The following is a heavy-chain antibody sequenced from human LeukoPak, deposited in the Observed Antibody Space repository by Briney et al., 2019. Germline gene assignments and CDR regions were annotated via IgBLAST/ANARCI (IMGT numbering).Heavy chain of an antibody. D-gene: IGHD2-2*01. J-gene: IGHJ4*02. CDR3: AKDRRLCQGGHFDY. CDR2: ISGDGGST. CDR1: GFTFDDYA. Sequence: PGGSLRLSCAASGFTFDDYAMHWVRQAPGKGLEWVSLISGDGGSTYYADSVKGRFTISRDNSKNSLYLQMNSLRTEDTALYYCAKDRRLCQGGHFDYWGQGTLVTVSS. V-gene: IGHV3-43*02.